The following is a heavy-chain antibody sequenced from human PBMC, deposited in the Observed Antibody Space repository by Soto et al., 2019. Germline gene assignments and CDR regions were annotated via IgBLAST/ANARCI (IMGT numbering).Heavy chain of an antibody. J-gene: IGHJ4*02. CDR2: IYPGDSDT. Sequence: GESLKISCKGSGYSFTSYWIGWVRQMPGKGLEWMGIIYPGDSDTRYSPSFQGQVTISADKSISTAYLQWSSLKASDTAMYYCARHRRPMTTVTPLDYWGQGTLVTVSS. CDR3: ARHRRPMTTVTPLDY. CDR1: GYSFTSYW. D-gene: IGHD4-4*01. V-gene: IGHV5-51*01.